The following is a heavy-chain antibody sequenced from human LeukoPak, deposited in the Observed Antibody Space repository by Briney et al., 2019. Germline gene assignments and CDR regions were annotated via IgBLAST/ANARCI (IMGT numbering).Heavy chain of an antibody. CDR1: GGSISSYY. D-gene: IGHD6-13*01. V-gene: IGHV4-59*01. CDR2: IYYSGST. Sequence: PSETLSLTCTVSGGSISSYYWSWIRQPPGKGLEWIGYIYYSGSTNYNPSLKSRVTISVDTSKNQFSLKLSSLTAADTAVYYCARVSEIAAAGPFNYWAQGTLVTVSS. J-gene: IGHJ4*02. CDR3: ARVSEIAAAGPFNY.